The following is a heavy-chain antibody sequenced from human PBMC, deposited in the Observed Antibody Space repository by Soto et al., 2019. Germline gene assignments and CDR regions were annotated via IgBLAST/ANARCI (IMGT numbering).Heavy chain of an antibody. J-gene: IGHJ5*02. CDR1: GGYISSGSYH. CDR2: IYYSGRT. Sequence: SETLSLTCTVSGGYISSGSYHWSWIRQHPGKGLEWIGYIYYSGRTYYNPSLKSRVTISVDTSKHPFSLKLSSVTAADTAVYYWARDQGYSSSSYWLDPWGQGTLVPVSS. CDR3: ARDQGYSSSSYWLDP. V-gene: IGHV4-31*03. D-gene: IGHD6-6*01.